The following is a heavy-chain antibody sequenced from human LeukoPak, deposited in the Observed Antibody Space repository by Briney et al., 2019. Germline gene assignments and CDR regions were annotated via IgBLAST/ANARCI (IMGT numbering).Heavy chain of an antibody. CDR3: AQWGLYGDYFPGGFDP. CDR2: IYWDDDK. V-gene: IGHV2-5*02. D-gene: IGHD4-17*01. J-gene: IGHJ5*02. CDR1: GFSLSTSGVG. Sequence: SGPTLVKPTQNLTLTCTFSGFSLSTSGVGVGWIRQPPGKALEWLALIYWDDDKRYSPSLKSRLTITKDTSKNQVVLTMTNMDPVDTATYYCAQWGLYGDYFPGGFDPWGQGTLVTVSS.